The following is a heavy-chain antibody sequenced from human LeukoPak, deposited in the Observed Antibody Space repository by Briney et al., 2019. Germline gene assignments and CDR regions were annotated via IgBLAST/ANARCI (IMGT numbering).Heavy chain of an antibody. CDR2: IIPIFGTA. CDR3: ARDRAAAGYNWFDP. D-gene: IGHD6-13*01. V-gene: IGHV1-69*05. Sequence: ASVKVSCKASGGTFSSYAISWVRQAPGQGLEWMGGIIPIFGTANYAKKFLGRVTITTDESTSTAYMELSSLRSEDTAVYYCARDRAAAGYNWFDPWGQGTLVTVSS. CDR1: GGTFSSYA. J-gene: IGHJ5*02.